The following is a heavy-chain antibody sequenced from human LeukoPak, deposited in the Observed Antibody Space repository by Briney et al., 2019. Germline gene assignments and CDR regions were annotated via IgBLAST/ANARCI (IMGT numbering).Heavy chain of an antibody. V-gene: IGHV3-23*01. J-gene: IGHJ4*02. D-gene: IGHD6-19*01. CDR1: GFTFSSYA. CDR3: AKDGEVYSGGCFPY. Sequence: GGSLRLSCAASGFTFSSYAMTWVRQAPGKGLEWVSAISGSGGSTYYEDSVKGRFTISRDNSKNTLYLQMNSLRAEDTAVYYCAKDGEVYSGGCFPYWGQGTLVTVSS. CDR2: ISGSGGST.